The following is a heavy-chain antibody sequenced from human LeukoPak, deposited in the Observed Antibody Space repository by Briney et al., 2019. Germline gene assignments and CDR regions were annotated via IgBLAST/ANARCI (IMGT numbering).Heavy chain of an antibody. CDR2: ISYDGSNK. J-gene: IGHJ4*02. V-gene: IGHV3-30*04. D-gene: IGHD3-22*01. Sequence: GRSLRLSRAASGFTFSSYAMHWVRQAPGKGLEWVAVISYDGSNKYYADSVKGRFTISRDNSKNTLYLQMNSLRAEDTAVYYCAREGDYYDSSGYYFDYWGQGTLVTVSS. CDR1: GFTFSSYA. CDR3: AREGDYYDSSGYYFDY.